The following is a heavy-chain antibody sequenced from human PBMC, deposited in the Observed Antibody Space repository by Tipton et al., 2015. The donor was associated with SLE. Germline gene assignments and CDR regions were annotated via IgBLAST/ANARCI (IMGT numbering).Heavy chain of an antibody. CDR1: GGSISSYS. CDR2: ISWDGGST. V-gene: IGHV3-43D*03. J-gene: IGHJ4*02. Sequence: SLRLSCTVSGGSISSYSMHWVRQAPGKGLEWVSLISWDGGSTYYADSVKGRFTISRDNSKNTLYLQMNSLRAEDTAVYYCAKDRYGGTFDYWGQGTLVTVSS. CDR3: AKDRYGGTFDY. D-gene: IGHD4-23*01.